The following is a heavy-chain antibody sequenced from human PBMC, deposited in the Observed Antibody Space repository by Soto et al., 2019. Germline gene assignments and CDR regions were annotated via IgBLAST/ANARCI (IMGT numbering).Heavy chain of an antibody. CDR3: ARAPMITFGGAYFFDY. Sequence: QVQLVQSGAEVKKPGASVKVSCKASGYTFTSYDINWVRQATGQGLEWMGWMNPNSGNTGYAQKFQGRVTMTRNTSISTAYMELSSLRSEETAVYYCARAPMITFGGAYFFDYWGQGTLVTVSS. CDR2: MNPNSGNT. V-gene: IGHV1-8*01. CDR1: GYTFTSYD. D-gene: IGHD3-16*01. J-gene: IGHJ4*02.